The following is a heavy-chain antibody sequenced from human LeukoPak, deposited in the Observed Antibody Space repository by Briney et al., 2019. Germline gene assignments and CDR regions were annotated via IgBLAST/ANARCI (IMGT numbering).Heavy chain of an antibody. Sequence: GGSLRLSCADSGFTFSNYAMSWVRQAPGRGLEWVSIINGSGDTTHYADSVKGRFTISRDNSKNTLFLQMNNLRAEDTAVYYCARDGRFSDWIFSGFMDVWGKGTTVTVSS. D-gene: IGHD3/OR15-3a*01. CDR2: INGSGDTT. CDR1: GFTFSNYA. V-gene: IGHV3-23*01. J-gene: IGHJ6*03. CDR3: ARDGRFSDWIFSGFMDV.